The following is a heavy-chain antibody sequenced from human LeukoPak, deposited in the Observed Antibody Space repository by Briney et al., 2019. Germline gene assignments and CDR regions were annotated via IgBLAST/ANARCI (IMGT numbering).Heavy chain of an antibody. CDR2: IKEDGSEK. D-gene: IGHD1-26*01. J-gene: IGHJ5*02. CDR1: GFSFSTYW. CDR3: AREILRAATALDL. Sequence: QAGGSLRLSCAASGFSFSTYWMSWVRQAPGKGLEWVANIKEDGSEKHYVDSVKGRFTISRDNAKNSLYLQMNSLRAEDRAVYYCAREILRAATALDLWGQGTLVTVSS. V-gene: IGHV3-7*04.